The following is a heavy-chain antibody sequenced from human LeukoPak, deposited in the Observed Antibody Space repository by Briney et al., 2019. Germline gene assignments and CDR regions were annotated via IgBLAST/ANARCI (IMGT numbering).Heavy chain of an antibody. CDR3: PIDFGLRY. CDR2: IKSKTDAETT. CDR1: GFIFSHGW. Sequence: GGSLRLSCAPSGFIFSHGWMIWVRQAPGKGLEWVGRIKSKTDAETTDFAAPVKGRFTISRDDSKNTLYLHMNSLKTEDTAVYYHPIDFGLRYWGQGTLVTVSS. J-gene: IGHJ4*02. V-gene: IGHV3-15*01. D-gene: IGHD3/OR15-3a*01.